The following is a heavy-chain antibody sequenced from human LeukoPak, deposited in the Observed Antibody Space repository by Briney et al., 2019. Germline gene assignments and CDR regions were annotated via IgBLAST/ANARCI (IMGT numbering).Heavy chain of an antibody. CDR2: MNPNSGNT. J-gene: IGHJ6*02. CDR1: GYTFTSYD. CDR3: ARGLRFLEWLLLDYYHGMDV. D-gene: IGHD3-3*01. Sequence: ASVKVSCKASGYTFTSYDINWVRQATGQGLEWMGWMNPNSGNTGYAQKFQGRVTMTRNTSISTAYMELSSLRSEDTAVYYCARGLRFLEWLLLDYYHGMDVWGQGTTVTVSS. V-gene: IGHV1-8*01.